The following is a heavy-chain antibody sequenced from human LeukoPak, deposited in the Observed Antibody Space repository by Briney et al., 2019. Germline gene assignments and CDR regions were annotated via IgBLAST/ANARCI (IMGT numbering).Heavy chain of an antibody. D-gene: IGHD4-17*01. V-gene: IGHV4-39*01. CDR2: IYYSGST. Sequence: PSETLSLTCTVSGASISSSSYYWGWIRQPPGKGLEWIGSIYYSGSTYYNPSLKSRVTISVDTSKNQFSLNLSSVTAADTAVYYCARLATVPSGGFDYWGQGTLVTVSS. CDR1: GASISSSSYY. J-gene: IGHJ4*02. CDR3: ARLATVPSGGFDY.